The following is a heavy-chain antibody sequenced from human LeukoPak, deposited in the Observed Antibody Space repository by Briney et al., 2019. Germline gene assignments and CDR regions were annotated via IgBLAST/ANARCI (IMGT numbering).Heavy chain of an antibody. D-gene: IGHD3-22*01. CDR1: GGSFSGYY. Sequence: PSETLSLTCAVYGGSFSGYYWSWIRQPPGKGLEWIGEVNHSGSTNYNPSLKSRVTISVDTSKNQFSLKLSSVTAADTAVYYCARFGYPDAFDIWGQGTMVTVSS. J-gene: IGHJ3*02. CDR2: VNHSGST. CDR3: ARFGYPDAFDI. V-gene: IGHV4-34*01.